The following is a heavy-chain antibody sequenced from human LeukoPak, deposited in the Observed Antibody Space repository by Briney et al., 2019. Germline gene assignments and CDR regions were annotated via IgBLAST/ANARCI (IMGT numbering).Heavy chain of an antibody. CDR1: GFTFDDYT. CDR2: ISWDGGST. CDR3: AKDMELVGVGAIVGDY. D-gene: IGHD1-26*01. Sequence: GGSLRLSCAASGFTFDDYTMHWVRQAPGKGLEWVSLISWDGGSTYYADSAKGRFTISRDNSKNSLYLQMDSLRTEDTALYYCAKDMELVGVGAIVGDYWGQGTLVTVSS. J-gene: IGHJ4*02. V-gene: IGHV3-43*01.